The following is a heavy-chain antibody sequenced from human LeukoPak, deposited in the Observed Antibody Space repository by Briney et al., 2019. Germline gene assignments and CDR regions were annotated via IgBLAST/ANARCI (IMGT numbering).Heavy chain of an antibody. CDR1: GGSISSHY. Sequence: SETLSLTCTVSGGSISSHYWSWIRQPPGKGLEWIGYISYIGSTNYNPSLKSRVTISIDTSKNQFSLKLTSVTAADTAVYYCARDLVTVTKGFDIWGQGTMVSVSS. V-gene: IGHV4-59*11. D-gene: IGHD4-17*01. CDR2: ISYIGST. J-gene: IGHJ3*02. CDR3: ARDLVTVTKGFDI.